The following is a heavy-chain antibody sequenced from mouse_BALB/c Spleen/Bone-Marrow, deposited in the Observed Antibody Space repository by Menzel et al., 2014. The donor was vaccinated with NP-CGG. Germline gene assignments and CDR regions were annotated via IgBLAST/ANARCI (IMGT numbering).Heavy chain of an antibody. Sequence: VQLKESGPELVKPGASVKMSCKASGYTFTSYVLHWVKQKPGQGLEWIGYINPYNDGTKYNEKFKGEATLTSDKFSSATYMELSSLTSEDSAVYYCARGGGHYFDYWGQGTTLTVSS. CDR1: GYTFTSYV. CDR2: INPYNDGT. J-gene: IGHJ2*01. CDR3: ARGGGHYFDY. V-gene: IGHV1-14*01.